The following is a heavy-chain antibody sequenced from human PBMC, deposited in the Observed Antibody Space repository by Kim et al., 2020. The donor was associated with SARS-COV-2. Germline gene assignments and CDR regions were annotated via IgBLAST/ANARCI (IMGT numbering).Heavy chain of an antibody. Sequence: ADSGKGRFTISRDNGKNSLYLQMDSLRSEDTAFYYCAKDAWFTTGWNYFDYWGQGTRVTVSS. CDR3: AKDAWFTTGWNYFDY. D-gene: IGHD6-19*01. J-gene: IGHJ4*02. V-gene: IGHV3-9*01.